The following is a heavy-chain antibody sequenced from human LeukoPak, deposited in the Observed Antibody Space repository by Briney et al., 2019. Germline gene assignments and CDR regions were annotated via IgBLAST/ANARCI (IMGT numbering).Heavy chain of an antibody. Sequence: SETLSLTCTVSGASLSSGDYFWTWIRQPPGKGLEWIGYIFDSGRTDFNPSLKSRVTISVDRPKNQFSLRLSSVIAADTAVHYCANADRFCSGTCHVPDAFDFWGQGTMVTVSS. D-gene: IGHD2-15*01. V-gene: IGHV4-30-2*01. J-gene: IGHJ3*01. CDR2: IFDSGRT. CDR3: ANADRFCSGTCHVPDAFDF. CDR1: GASLSSGDYF.